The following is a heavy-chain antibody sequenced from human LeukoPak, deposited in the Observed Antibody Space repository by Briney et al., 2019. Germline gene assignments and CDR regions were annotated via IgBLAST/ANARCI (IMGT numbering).Heavy chain of an antibody. V-gene: IGHV3-33*01. CDR1: GFTFSSYG. Sequence: PGGSLRLSCAASGFTFSSYGMHWVRQAPGKGLEWVAVIWYDGSNKYYADSVKGRFTISRDNSKNTLYLQMNSLRAEDTAVYYCARDKNDRPGYSSGGSDEPWGQGTLVTVSS. CDR3: ARDKNDRPGYSSGGSDEP. CDR2: IWYDGSNK. D-gene: IGHD6-25*01. J-gene: IGHJ5*02.